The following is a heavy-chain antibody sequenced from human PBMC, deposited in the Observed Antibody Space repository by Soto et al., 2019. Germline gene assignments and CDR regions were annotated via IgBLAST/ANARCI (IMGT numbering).Heavy chain of an antibody. CDR1: G. CDR3: AKDQAPGYPYNWFDP. Sequence: GVRWVRKAQSKGLEWVAVITNDGSNKYYADSVKGRFTISRDNSKNTLYLQMNSLRAEDTAVYYCAKDQAPGYPYNWFDPWGQGTLVTVSS. J-gene: IGHJ5*02. V-gene: IGHV3-30*18. CDR2: ITNDGSNK. D-gene: IGHD6-13*01.